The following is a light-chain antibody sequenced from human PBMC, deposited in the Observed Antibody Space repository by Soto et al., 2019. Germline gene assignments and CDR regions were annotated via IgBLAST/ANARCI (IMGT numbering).Light chain of an antibody. CDR2: GAS. CDR1: ESVSNK. J-gene: IGKJ1*01. Sequence: IVMTQSPATLSVSPGERATLSCRASESVSNKLAWYQRRPGQAPRLLIYGASTRASGIPDRFSGSGSGTVFSLTISSLQSEDFAVYYCQQYTNWPPWTFGQGTKVEIK. CDR3: QQYTNWPPWT. V-gene: IGKV3-15*01.